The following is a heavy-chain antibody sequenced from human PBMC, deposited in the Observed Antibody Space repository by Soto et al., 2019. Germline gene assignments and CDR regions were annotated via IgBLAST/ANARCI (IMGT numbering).Heavy chain of an antibody. CDR1: VYYIISYY. D-gene: IGHD3-10*01. V-gene: IGHV4-4*07. CDR3: ARAATYGENNGFAP. J-gene: IGHJ5*02. CDR2: IYTSGST. Sequence: PSATLSLTCTVSVYYIISYYWSGIRQPAGKGLEWIGRIYTSGSTNYNPSLKRRVTTSVDTSNNQFSLKMSSVTAADTAVNYCARAATYGENNGFAPGCQGTRGTV.